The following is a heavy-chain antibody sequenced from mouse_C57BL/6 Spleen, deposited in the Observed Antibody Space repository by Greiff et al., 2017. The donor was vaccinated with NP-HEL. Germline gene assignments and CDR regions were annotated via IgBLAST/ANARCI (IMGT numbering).Heavy chain of an antibody. CDR2: IHPNSGST. CDR1: GYTFTSYW. CDR3: ARDDYDGDHAMDY. Sequence: VQLQQPGAELVKPGASVKLSCKASGYTFTSYWMHWVKQRPGQGLEWIGMIHPNSGSTNYNEKFKSKATLTVDKSSSTAYMQLSSLTSEDSAVYYCARDDYDGDHAMDYWGQGTSVTVSS. J-gene: IGHJ4*01. D-gene: IGHD2-4*01. V-gene: IGHV1-64*01.